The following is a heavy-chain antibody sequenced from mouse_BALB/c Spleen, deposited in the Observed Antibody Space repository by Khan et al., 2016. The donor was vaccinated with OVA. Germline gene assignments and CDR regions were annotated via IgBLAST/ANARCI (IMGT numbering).Heavy chain of an antibody. J-gene: IGHJ3*01. V-gene: IGHV1-4*01. D-gene: IGHD2-14*01. CDR2: INPSNGYT. CDR1: GYTFTSYT. CDR3: VRDGAYHRNDGWFAY. Sequence: QVQLQQSGAELARPGASVKMSCKASGYTFTSYTIHWIKKRPGKGLEWIGYINPSNGYTNYNQKFKDKATLTTDKSSTTAYLQLSSMKSDDSAVYNCVRDGAYHRNDGWFAYWGQGTLVTVSA.